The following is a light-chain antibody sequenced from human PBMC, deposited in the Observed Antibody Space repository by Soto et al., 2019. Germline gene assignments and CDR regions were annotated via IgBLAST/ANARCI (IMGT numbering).Light chain of an antibody. J-gene: IGKJ1*01. CDR3: QQYYSTPWT. CDR2: WAS. V-gene: IGKV4-1*01. Sequence: DIVMTQSPDSLAVSLGERATINCKSSQSVLYSPNNKNYLAWYQQKPGQPPKLLIYWASTRESGVPDRFSGSGSATDFTLTISSLQAEDVAVYYCQQYYSTPWTFGQGTKVEIK. CDR1: QSVLYSPNNKNY.